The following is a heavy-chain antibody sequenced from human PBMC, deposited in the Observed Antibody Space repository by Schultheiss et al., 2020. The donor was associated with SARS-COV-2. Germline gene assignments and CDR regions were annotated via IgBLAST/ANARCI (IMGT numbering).Heavy chain of an antibody. CDR1: GFTVSSNY. J-gene: IGHJ6*02. Sequence: GGSLRLSCAASGFTVSSNYMSWVRQAPGKGLEWVSVIYSGGSTYYADSVKGRFTISRDNSKNTLYLQMNSLRAEDTAVYYCARGHEYYYGSGISYYYYGMDVWGQGTTVTVSS. CDR3: ARGHEYYYGSGISYYYYGMDV. CDR2: IYSGGST. D-gene: IGHD3-10*01. V-gene: IGHV3-53*01.